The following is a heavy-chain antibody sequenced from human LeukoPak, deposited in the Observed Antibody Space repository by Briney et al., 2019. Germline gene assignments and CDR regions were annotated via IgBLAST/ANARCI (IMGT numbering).Heavy chain of an antibody. V-gene: IGHV3-74*03. J-gene: IGHJ4*02. CDR3: AGLRGKITTIDY. Sequence: AGGSLRLSCVASEFTFSSYWMHWVRHAPREGLVWVSVINSDGSTTLYADSVKGRFTISRDNAKNTLYLQMNSLRAEDTAVYYCAGLRGKITTIDYWGQGTLVTVSS. D-gene: IGHD4-11*01. CDR1: EFTFSSYW. CDR2: INSDGSTT.